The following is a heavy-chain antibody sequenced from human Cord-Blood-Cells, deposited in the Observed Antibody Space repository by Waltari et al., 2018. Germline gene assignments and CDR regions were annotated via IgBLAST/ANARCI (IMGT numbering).Heavy chain of an antibody. V-gene: IGHV6-1*01. D-gene: IGHD2-2*01. CDR1: GDSVSSNSAA. J-gene: IGHJ4*02. CDR3: AREVCSSTSCLYYFDY. Sequence: QVQLQQSGPGLVKPSQTLSLTCAISGDSVSSNSAAWTLIRQSPSRGLEWLGRTYYRSKWYNDYAVSVKSRITINPDTSKNQFSLQLNSVTPEDTAVYYCAREVCSSTSCLYYFDYWGQGTLVTVSS. CDR2: TYYRSKWYN.